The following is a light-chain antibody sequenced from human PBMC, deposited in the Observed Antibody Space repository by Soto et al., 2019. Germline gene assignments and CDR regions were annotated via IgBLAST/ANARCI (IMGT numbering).Light chain of an antibody. J-gene: IGKJ4*01. Sequence: DIQMTQAASTLSASVGDRVTITCRASQSIISWLALYQHKPGKAPKLLIYKASSLESGVPSRFSGSGSGTEFTLTISSLQPEDFATYFCQQSYYTPLTFGGGTKVDIK. CDR3: QQSYYTPLT. V-gene: IGKV1-5*03. CDR2: KAS. CDR1: QSIISW.